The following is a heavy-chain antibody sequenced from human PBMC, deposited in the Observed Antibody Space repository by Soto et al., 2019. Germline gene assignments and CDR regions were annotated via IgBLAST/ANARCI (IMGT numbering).Heavy chain of an antibody. CDR2: ISSSGTVT. CDR3: ARKGPRAARPNH. CDR1: GFTFRDYD. V-gene: IGHV3-11*01. D-gene: IGHD6-6*01. J-gene: IGHJ5*02. Sequence: QVQLVESGGGLVRPGGSLRLSCAASGFTFRDYDMSWISQAPGKGLEWVSCISSSGTVTNYADSVKGRFTISRDNAQNSLYGEMNSLRVEDTAVYYCARKGPRAARPNHWGQGTLVTVSS.